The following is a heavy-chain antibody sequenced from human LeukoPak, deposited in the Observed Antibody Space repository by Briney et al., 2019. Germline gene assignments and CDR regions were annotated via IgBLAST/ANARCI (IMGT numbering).Heavy chain of an antibody. CDR3: ARNSGWYGIS. CDR1: GFTFSSSP. D-gene: IGHD6-19*01. V-gene: IGHV3-30*04. Sequence: GGSLRLSCAASGFTFSSSPMHWVRQPPGKGLEWMTAISYDERNKYYADSVRGRFTISRDNYKNTLYLQLTSLSDDDTAVYFCARNSGWYGISWGQGTLVIVSS. CDR2: ISYDERNK. J-gene: IGHJ4*02.